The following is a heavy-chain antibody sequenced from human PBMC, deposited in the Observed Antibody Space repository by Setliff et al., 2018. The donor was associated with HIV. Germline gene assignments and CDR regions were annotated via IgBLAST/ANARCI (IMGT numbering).Heavy chain of an antibody. CDR1: GFTFSSYS. CDR2: IGVSSDT. Sequence: GSLRLSCAASGFTFSSYSMNWVRQAPGKGLEWVSYIGVSSDTYYTDSVKGRFTISRDNAKNSLYLQMNSLRAEDTALYYCARDKDWAFDYWGQGTLVTVSS. CDR3: ARDKDWAFDY. V-gene: IGHV3-48*01. D-gene: IGHD3-9*01. J-gene: IGHJ4*02.